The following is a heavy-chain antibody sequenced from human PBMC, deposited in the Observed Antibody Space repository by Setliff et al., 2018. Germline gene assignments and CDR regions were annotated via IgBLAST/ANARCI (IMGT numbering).Heavy chain of an antibody. V-gene: IGHV1-18*01. CDR3: AKEPAVSLTEAVRRSYYDYALDV. Sequence: ASVKVSCKASGFTFTYFGISRVRLAPGQGLEWMGWISGHNGKTMYAQKFQDRVVMTTDTDTGTAYMELRSLRFDDSAIYYCAKEPAVSLTEAVRRSYYDYALDVWGQGTTVTVSS. CDR2: ISGHNGKT. D-gene: IGHD3-10*01. CDR1: GFTFTYFG. J-gene: IGHJ6*02.